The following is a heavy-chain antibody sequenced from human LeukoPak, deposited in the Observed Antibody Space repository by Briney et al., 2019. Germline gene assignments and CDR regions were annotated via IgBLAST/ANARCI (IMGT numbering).Heavy chain of an antibody. CDR1: GYTFTSYG. Sequence: VASVKVSCKASGYTFTSYGISWVRQAPGQGLEWMGWITAYNDNTYYAQKLQGRVTMTTDTSTSTAYMELRSLRSDDTAVYYCASDLRRGSSSWYVSGGGYWGQGTLVTVSS. CDR2: ITAYNDNT. V-gene: IGHV1-18*01. CDR3: ASDLRRGSSSWYVSGGGY. D-gene: IGHD6-13*01. J-gene: IGHJ4*02.